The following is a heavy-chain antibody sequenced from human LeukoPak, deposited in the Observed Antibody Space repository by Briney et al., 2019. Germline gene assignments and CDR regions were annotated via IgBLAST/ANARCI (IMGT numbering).Heavy chain of an antibody. Sequence: GGSLRLSCAASGFTFSLYSMNWVRQAPGKGLEWVSSISSYATYKYYADSVRGRFTISRDNAKNLLYLQMDSLRVEDTAVYYCATISGSYPDWDYWGQGILVTVSS. CDR1: GFTFSLYS. CDR3: ATISGSYPDWDY. J-gene: IGHJ4*02. V-gene: IGHV3-21*06. CDR2: ISSYATYK. D-gene: IGHD1-26*01.